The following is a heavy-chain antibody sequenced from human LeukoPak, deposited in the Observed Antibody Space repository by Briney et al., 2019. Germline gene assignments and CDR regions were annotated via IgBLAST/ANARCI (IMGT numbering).Heavy chain of an antibody. CDR2: IYYSGST. CDR1: GGSISSGGYY. D-gene: IGHD4-23*01. CDR3: ARGGGGLSDY. Sequence: SETLSLTCTVSGGSISSGGYYWSWIRQHPGKGLEWIGYIYYSGSTYYNPSVKSRVTISVDTSKNQFSLKLSSVTAADTAVYYCARGGGGLSDYWGQGTLVTVSS. J-gene: IGHJ4*02. V-gene: IGHV4-31*03.